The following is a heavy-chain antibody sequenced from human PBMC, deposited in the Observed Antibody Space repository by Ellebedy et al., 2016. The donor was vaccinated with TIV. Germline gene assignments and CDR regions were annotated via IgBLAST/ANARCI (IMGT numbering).Heavy chain of an antibody. V-gene: IGHV1-18*01. J-gene: IGHJ6*02. Sequence: ASVKVSCXASGYTFTSYGISWVRQAPGQGLEWMGWISAYNGNTNYAQKLQGRVTMTTDTSTSTAYMELRSLRSDDTAVYYCAREGGGRYCSGGSCYPQYYYYYGMDVWGQGTTVTVSS. D-gene: IGHD2-15*01. CDR3: AREGGGRYCSGGSCYPQYYYYYGMDV. CDR1: GYTFTSYG. CDR2: ISAYNGNT.